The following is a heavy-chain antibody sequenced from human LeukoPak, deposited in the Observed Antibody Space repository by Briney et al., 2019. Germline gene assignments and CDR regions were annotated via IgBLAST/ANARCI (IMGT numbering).Heavy chain of an antibody. CDR3: SRDRLGGLDL. J-gene: IGHJ5*02. V-gene: IGHV3-21*01. CDR2: ISTMSNYI. D-gene: IGHD5-12*01. Sequence: GGSLRLSCAASGFDFSTYAINWVRQAPGKGLEWVSSISTMSNYIFYGDSVKGRFTISRDNAKNSVYLQMNSLRPEDTAVYYCSRDRLGGLDLWGQGTLVTVSS. CDR1: GFDFSTYA.